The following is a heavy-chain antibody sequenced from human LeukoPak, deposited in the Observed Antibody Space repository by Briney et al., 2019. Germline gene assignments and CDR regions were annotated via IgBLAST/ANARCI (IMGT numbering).Heavy chain of an antibody. Sequence: GGSLRLSCAVSGFSFTTYWMSWVRQVPGKGLEWVANIKQDGSEKWYVDSVKGRFTISRDNAKNSLYLQMNSLRAEDTSVYYCGRDKIMGASYFDYWGQGTLVTVSS. V-gene: IGHV3-7*01. J-gene: IGHJ4*02. CDR3: GRDKIMGASYFDY. CDR2: IKQDGSEK. CDR1: GFSFTTYW. D-gene: IGHD1-26*01.